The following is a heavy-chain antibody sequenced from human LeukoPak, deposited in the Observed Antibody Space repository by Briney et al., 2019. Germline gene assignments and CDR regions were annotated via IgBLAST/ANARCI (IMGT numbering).Heavy chain of an antibody. CDR2: INHSGST. CDR3: AREYSYGFDY. Sequence: SETLSLTCAVYGGSFSGYYWSWIRQPPGKGLEWIGEINHSGSTNYNPSLESRVTISVDTSKNQFSLKLSSVTAADAAVYYCAREYSYGFDYWGQGTLVTVSS. J-gene: IGHJ4*02. CDR1: GGSFSGYY. D-gene: IGHD5-18*01. V-gene: IGHV4-34*01.